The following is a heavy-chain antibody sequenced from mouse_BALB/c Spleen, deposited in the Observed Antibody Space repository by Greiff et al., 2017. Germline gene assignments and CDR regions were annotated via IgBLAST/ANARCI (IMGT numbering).Heavy chain of an antibody. CDR2: ISYSGST. Sequence: EVKLMESGPGLVKPSQSLSLTCTVTGYSITSDYAWNWIRQFPGNKLEWMGYISYSGSTSYNPSLKSRISITRDTSKNQFFLQLNSVTTEDTATYYCARVSDYQYYYAMDDWGQGTSVTVSS. J-gene: IGHJ4*01. V-gene: IGHV3-2*02. CDR1: GYSITSDYA. CDR3: ARVSDYQYYYAMDD. D-gene: IGHD2-4*01.